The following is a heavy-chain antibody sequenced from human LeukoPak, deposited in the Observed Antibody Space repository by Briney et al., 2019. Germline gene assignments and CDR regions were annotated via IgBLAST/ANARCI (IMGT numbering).Heavy chain of an antibody. CDR2: ISYDGSNK. CDR1: GFTFSSYG. Sequence: GGSLRLSCAASGFTFSSYGMHWVRQAPGKGLEWVAVISYDGSNKYYADSVKGRFTTSRDNSKNTLYLQMNSLRAEDTAVYYCAKGALAAAGMIDYWRQGTLVTVSS. V-gene: IGHV3-30*18. J-gene: IGHJ4*02. D-gene: IGHD6-13*01. CDR3: AKGALAAAGMIDY.